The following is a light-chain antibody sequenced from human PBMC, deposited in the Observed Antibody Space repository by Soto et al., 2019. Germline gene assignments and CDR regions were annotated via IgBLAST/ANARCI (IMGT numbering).Light chain of an antibody. CDR1: QSVSGN. CDR2: GAS. CDR3: QQYNNWTLT. J-gene: IGKJ4*01. Sequence: EIVMTQSPATLSVSPGERATLSCRASQSVSGNLAWYQQKPGQPPRLLIYGASTRATGIPARFSGRGSGTEFTLTISSLQSEDFAVYYCQQYNNWTLTFGGGTKVEIK. V-gene: IGKV3-15*01.